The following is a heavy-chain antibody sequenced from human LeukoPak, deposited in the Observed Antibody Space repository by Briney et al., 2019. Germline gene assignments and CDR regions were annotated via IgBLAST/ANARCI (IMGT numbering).Heavy chain of an antibody. J-gene: IGHJ4*02. D-gene: IGHD3/OR15-3a*01. CDR2: ISGSGGTT. CDR3: VKASYDFAGGFPSTCFDF. V-gene: IGHV3-23*01. Sequence: GGSLRLSCAASGFTFSSFAMSWVRQAPEKGLEWVSSISGSGGTTHYTDSVKGRFTISRDNSKNTLYLQMNSLRAEDTAVYYCVKASYDFAGGFPSTCFDFWGQDALVTVSS. CDR1: GFTFSSFA.